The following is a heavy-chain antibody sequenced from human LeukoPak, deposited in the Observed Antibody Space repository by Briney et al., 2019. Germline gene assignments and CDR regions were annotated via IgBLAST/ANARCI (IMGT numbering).Heavy chain of an antibody. CDR1: GGSISSYY. D-gene: IGHD2-2*01. V-gene: IGHV4-59*08. CDR2: IYYSGST. J-gene: IGHJ3*02. Sequence: SETLSLTCTVSGGSISSYYWSWIRQPPGKGLEWIGYIYYSGSTNYNPSLRSRVTVSVDTSENQFSLKLSSVTAADTAVYYCARQGCSGNTCFYAFDIWGQGTMVTVSS. CDR3: ARQGCSGNTCFYAFDI.